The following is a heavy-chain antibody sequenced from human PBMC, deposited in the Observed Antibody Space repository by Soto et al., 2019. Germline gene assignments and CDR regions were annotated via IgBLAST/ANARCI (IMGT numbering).Heavy chain of an antibody. D-gene: IGHD3-10*01. V-gene: IGHV3-66*01. Sequence: GGPLRLSCAVSGFTVSSNYMTRVRQAPGKGLEWVSVVYSGGTTYYADSVKGRFTISRDNSKNTVYLQMNSLRAEDTAMYYCARGYYASGPLDYWGQGTLVTVS. J-gene: IGHJ4*02. CDR3: ARGYYASGPLDY. CDR1: GFTVSSNY. CDR2: VYSGGTT.